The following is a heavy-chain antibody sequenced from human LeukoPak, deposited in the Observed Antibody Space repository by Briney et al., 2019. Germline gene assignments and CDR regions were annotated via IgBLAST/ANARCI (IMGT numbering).Heavy chain of an antibody. CDR1: GGSISAYY. V-gene: IGHV4-4*07. Sequence: SETLSLTCVVSGGSISAYYWNWIRQPAGKGLEWIGRLHSSGETTSNPSLMSRATMSLDMSRNHFSLNLTSVTAADTAIYYCATMFGESSDFDHWGQGTLVTVSS. CDR2: LHSSGET. J-gene: IGHJ4*02. D-gene: IGHD3-10*02. CDR3: ATMFGESSDFDH.